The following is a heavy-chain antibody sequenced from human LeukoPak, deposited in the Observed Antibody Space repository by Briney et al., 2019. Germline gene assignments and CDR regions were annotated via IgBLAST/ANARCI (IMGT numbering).Heavy chain of an antibody. CDR2: IKQDGSEK. CDR3: ARRGNYDILTGSQGNWFDP. CDR1: GFTFSLYW. V-gene: IGHV3-7*01. D-gene: IGHD3-9*01. Sequence: GGSLRLPCTASGFTFSLYWMSCVRQAPGKGREWVANIKQDGSEKYYVVSVKGRFTISRDNAKNSLYMQMISLRAEYTAVYYCARRGNYDILTGSQGNWFDPWGQGTLVTVSS. J-gene: IGHJ5*02.